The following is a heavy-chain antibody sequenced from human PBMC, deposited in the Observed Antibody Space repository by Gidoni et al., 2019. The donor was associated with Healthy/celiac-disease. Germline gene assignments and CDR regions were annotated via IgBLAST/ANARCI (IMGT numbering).Heavy chain of an antibody. CDR2: IYYSGST. D-gene: IGHD3-10*01. J-gene: IGHJ6*03. CDR1: GGSISSYY. Sequence: QVQLQESGPGLVKPSETLSRTCTVSGGSISSYYWSWIRQPPGKGLEWIGYIYYSGSTNYNPSLKSRVTISVDTSKNPFSLKLSSVTAADTAVYYCARGVGVVTYYYYYYMDVWGKGTTVTVSS. V-gene: IGHV4-59*01. CDR3: ARGVGVVTYYYYYYMDV.